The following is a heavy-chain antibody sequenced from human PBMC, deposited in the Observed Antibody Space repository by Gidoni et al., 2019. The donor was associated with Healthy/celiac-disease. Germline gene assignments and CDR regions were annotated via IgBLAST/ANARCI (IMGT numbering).Heavy chain of an antibody. J-gene: IGHJ4*02. CDR2: INPSGGST. Sequence: QVQLVQSGAEVKKPGASVKVSCKASGYPFTSYYMHWVRQAPGQGLEWMGIINPSGGSTSYEQKFQGRVTMTRDTSTSTVYMELSSLRSEDTAVYYCARVGATVVTPGDYWGQGTLVTVSS. D-gene: IGHD5-12*01. CDR1: GYPFTSYY. CDR3: ARVGATVVTPGDY. V-gene: IGHV1-46*01.